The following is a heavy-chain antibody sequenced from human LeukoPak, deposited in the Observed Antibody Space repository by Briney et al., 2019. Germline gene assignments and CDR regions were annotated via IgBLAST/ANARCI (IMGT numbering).Heavy chain of an antibody. V-gene: IGHV4-39*07. CDR1: GSSISSSSYY. J-gene: IGHJ5*02. D-gene: IGHD3-10*01. Sequence: SETLSLTCTVSGSSISSSSYYWGWIRQPPGKGLQWIGSIYYSGSTYYNPSLKSRVTISVDTSKNQFSLKLSSVTAADTAVYYCAREMVRGVIMAFDPWGQGTLVTVSS. CDR2: IYYSGST. CDR3: AREMVRGVIMAFDP.